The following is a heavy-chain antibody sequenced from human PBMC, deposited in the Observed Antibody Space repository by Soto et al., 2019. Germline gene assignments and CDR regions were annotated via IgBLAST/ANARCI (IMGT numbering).Heavy chain of an antibody. CDR2: ISAYNGNT. CDR3: AGDLRFVEWPYYMAV. Sequence: ASVKVSCKASGYTFTSYGISWVRQAPAQGLEWMGWISAYNGNTNYAQKLQGRVTMTTDTSTSTAYMELRSLRSDDTAVYYCAGDLRFVEWPYYMAVWGKGTTVSVYS. V-gene: IGHV1-18*01. J-gene: IGHJ6*03. CDR1: GYTFTSYG. D-gene: IGHD3-3*01.